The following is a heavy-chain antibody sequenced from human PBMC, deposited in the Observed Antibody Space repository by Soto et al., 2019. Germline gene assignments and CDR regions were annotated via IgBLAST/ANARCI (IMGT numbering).Heavy chain of an antibody. J-gene: IGHJ4*02. CDR3: ATPEDYDDCLYS. CDR2: INAGNGNT. D-gene: IGHD3-22*01. V-gene: IGHV1-3*01. CDR1: GYTFTSYA. Sequence: ASVKVSCKASGYTFTSYAMHWVRQAPGQRLEWMGWINAGNGNTKYSQKFQGRLTFTRDTPANTAYMELNSLISEDTAVYYCATPEDYDDCLYSWGQGTLVTVS.